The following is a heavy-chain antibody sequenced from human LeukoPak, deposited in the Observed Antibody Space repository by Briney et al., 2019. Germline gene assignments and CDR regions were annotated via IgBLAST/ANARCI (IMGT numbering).Heavy chain of an antibody. D-gene: IGHD3-22*01. CDR2: IADNGAT. CDR1: GFTFSTSA. J-gene: IGHJ4*02. V-gene: IGHV3-23*01. Sequence: GGSLRLSCEASGFTFSTSAMTWVRQAPGKGLMWVSGIADNGATYYAESVKGRFIISRDNSKNTLFLQMDSLRAEDTALYYCAKDGDDSSGYPVGYFDYWGQGTLVTVSS. CDR3: AKDGDDSSGYPVGYFDY.